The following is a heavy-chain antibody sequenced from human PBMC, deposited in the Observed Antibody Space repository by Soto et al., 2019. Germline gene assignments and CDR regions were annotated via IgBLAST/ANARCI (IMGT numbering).Heavy chain of an antibody. CDR2: IGVSGDTT. V-gene: IGHV3-23*01. CDR1: GFTFSSYA. J-gene: IGHJ4*02. CDR3: AKVRRFGELRSLY. Sequence: VHLLESGGGLVQPGGSLRLSCAASGFTFSSYAMSWVRQAPGKGLEWVSAIGVSGDTTYYADSVKGRFTISRDNSTNTLYLQMGSLRAEETAVYYCAKVRRFGELRSLYWGQGTLVTVSS. D-gene: IGHD3-10*01.